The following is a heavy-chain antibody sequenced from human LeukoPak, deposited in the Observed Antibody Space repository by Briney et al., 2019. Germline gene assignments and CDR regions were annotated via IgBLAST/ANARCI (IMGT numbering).Heavy chain of an antibody. V-gene: IGHV3-74*01. CDR1: GFPFNSYW. J-gene: IGHJ6*02. CDR3: ASDSPYYGMDV. Sequence: GGSLRLSCAASGFPFNSYWMLWVRQVPGKGLLWVSRINSDGSATIYADSVRGRFTISRDNAKNTLYLQMSGPRVEDTAVYHCASDSPYYGMDVWGQGTTVTVSS. CDR2: INSDGSAT.